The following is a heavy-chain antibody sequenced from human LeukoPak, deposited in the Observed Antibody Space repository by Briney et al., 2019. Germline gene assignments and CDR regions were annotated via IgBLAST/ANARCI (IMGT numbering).Heavy chain of an antibody. V-gene: IGHV4-34*01. CDR1: GGSFSVYY. CDR2: INHSGST. D-gene: IGHD3-9*01. Sequence: SETLSLTCAVYGGSFSVYYWSWIRQPPGKGLEWIGEINHSGSTNYNPSLKSRVTISVDTSKNQFSLKLSSVTAADTAVYYCARGFYDILTGPDRGYFDYWGQGTLVTVSS. CDR3: ARGFYDILTGPDRGYFDY. J-gene: IGHJ4*02.